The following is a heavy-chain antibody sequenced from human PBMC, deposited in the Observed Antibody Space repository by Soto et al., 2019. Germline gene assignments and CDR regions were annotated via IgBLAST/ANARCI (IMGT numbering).Heavy chain of an antibody. CDR2: IYHSGST. CDR3: ARDQLEGNWFDP. V-gene: IGHV4-30-2*01. CDR1: GGSISSGGYS. J-gene: IGHJ5*02. Sequence: PSETLSLTCAVSGGSISSGGYSWNWIRQPPGKGLEWIGYIYHSGSTYYNPSLKSRVTISVDKSKNQFSLKLTSVTAADTAVYYCARDQLEGNWFDPWGQGTLVTVS. D-gene: IGHD1-1*01.